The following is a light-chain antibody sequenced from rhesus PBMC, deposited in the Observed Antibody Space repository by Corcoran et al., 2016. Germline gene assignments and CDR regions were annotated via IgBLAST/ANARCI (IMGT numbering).Light chain of an antibody. CDR1: QGISSW. CDR3: QQYNSRPFT. CDR2: KAA. J-gene: IGKJ3*01. Sequence: DIQMTQSPSSLSASVGDTVTITCRASQGISSWLAWYQQKPGKAPKLLIYKAASLQSGVPSRFSGRGSGTDLTLTIRSLQSEDFATYYCQQYNSRPFTFGPGTKLDI. V-gene: IGKV1-22*01.